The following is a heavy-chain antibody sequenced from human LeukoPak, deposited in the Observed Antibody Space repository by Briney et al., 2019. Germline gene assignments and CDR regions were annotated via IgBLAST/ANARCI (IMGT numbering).Heavy chain of an antibody. CDR1: GFTFSSYG. CDR2: ISYDGSNK. V-gene: IGHV3-30*18. J-gene: IGHJ4*02. Sequence: GGSLRLSCAASGFTFSSYGMHWVRQAPGKGLEWVAVISYDGSNKYYVDSVKGRFTISRDNSKNTLYLQMNRLRAEDTAVYYCAKDFSVYYYDSRVLDYWGQGTLVTVSS. D-gene: IGHD3-22*01. CDR3: AKDFSVYYYDSRVLDY.